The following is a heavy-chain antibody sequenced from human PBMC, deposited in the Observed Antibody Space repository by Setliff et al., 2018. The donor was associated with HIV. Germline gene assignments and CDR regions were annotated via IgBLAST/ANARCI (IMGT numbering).Heavy chain of an antibody. J-gene: IGHJ4*02. CDR3: ARARPNDYYYDSSAFDF. V-gene: IGHV3-15*01. D-gene: IGHD3-22*01. CDR2: IKSKTEGGTT. CDR1: GFTFSNAW. Sequence: GGSLRLSCAASGFTFSNAWMSWVRQAPGKGLEWVGRIKSKTEGGTTDHAAPVKGRFTISRDDSKNTLYLQMGSLKTEDTAVYYCARARPNDYYYDSSAFDFWGQGTLVTVSS.